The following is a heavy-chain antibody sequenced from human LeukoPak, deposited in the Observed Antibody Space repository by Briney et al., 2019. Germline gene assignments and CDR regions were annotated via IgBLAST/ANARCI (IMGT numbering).Heavy chain of an antibody. CDR1: GFTFRGFL. CDR3: AWGGAQHYES. D-gene: IGHD3-16*01. Sequence: GGSLRLSCAASGFTFRGFLMCWVRQSAGRGLEWVGRIKSKMAGGTADYAAPVKGRFTISRDDSRNTADLQMNGLTVEDTALYYCAWGGAQHYESWGQGTLVTVSS. CDR2: IKSKMAGGTA. V-gene: IGHV3-15*01. J-gene: IGHJ4*02.